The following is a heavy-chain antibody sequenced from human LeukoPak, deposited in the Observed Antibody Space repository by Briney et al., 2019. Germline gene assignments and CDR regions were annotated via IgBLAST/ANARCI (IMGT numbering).Heavy chain of an antibody. CDR2: ISGSGSTV. CDR3: ARDRGNSDPGDWFDS. D-gene: IGHD4-23*01. V-gene: IGHV3-11*01. J-gene: IGHJ5*01. CDR1: GFTFSDYY. Sequence: PGGSLRLSCAASGFTFSDYYMSWIRQAPGKGLEWVSYISGSGSTVYYAASVRGRFTISRDNAKNSLFLQMNSLRAEDTAVYYCARDRGNSDPGDWFDSWGQGTTVTVSS.